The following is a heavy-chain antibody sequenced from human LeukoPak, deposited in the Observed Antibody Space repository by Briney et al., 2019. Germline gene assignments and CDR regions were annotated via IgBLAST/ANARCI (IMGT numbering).Heavy chain of an antibody. D-gene: IGHD1-26*01. V-gene: IGHV3-21*01. J-gene: IGHJ4*02. CDR3: ACGSYYVRPLDY. CDR1: GFTFSSYS. CDR2: ISSSSSYI. Sequence: GGSRRLSCAASGFTFSSYSMNWVRQAPGKGLEWVSSISSSSSYIYYADSVKGRFTISRDNAKNSLYLQMNSLRAEDTAVYYCACGSYYVRPLDYWGQGTLVTVSS.